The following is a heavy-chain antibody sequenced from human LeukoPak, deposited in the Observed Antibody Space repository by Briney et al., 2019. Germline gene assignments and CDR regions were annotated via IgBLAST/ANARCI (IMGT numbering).Heavy chain of an antibody. D-gene: IGHD3-10*01. V-gene: IGHV3-9*01. CDR3: ASRSGSYEAFDI. CDR2: ISWNSGSI. CDR1: GFTFDDYA. J-gene: IGHJ3*02. Sequence: GGSLRLSCAASGFTFDDYAMHWVRQAPGKGLEWVSGISWNSGSIGYADSVKGRFTISRDNAKNSLYLQMNSLRAEDTALYYCASRSGSYEAFDIWGQGTMVTVSS.